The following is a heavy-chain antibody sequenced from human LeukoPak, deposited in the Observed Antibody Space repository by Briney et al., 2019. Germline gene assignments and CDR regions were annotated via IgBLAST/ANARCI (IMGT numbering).Heavy chain of an antibody. D-gene: IGHD6-19*01. V-gene: IGHV1-8*01. J-gene: IGHJ4*02. Sequence: GASVKVSCKASGYTFTSYDINWVRQATGQGLEWMGWMNPNSGNTGYAQKFQGRVTMTRNTSISTAYMELRSLRSDDTAVYYCARDGSKIAVAGSIDYWGQGTLVTVSS. CDR2: MNPNSGNT. CDR3: ARDGSKIAVAGSIDY. CDR1: GYTFTSYD.